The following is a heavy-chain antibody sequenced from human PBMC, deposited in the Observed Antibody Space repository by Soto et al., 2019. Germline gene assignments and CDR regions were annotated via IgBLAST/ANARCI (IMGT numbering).Heavy chain of an antibody. J-gene: IGHJ6*02. CDR3: VGGGILEANRPYYYYGLDV. V-gene: IGHV1-18*01. Sequence: ASVKVSCKVFGYTFSTYGLSWVRQAPGQGLEWMGWVSPYNGNTYYAPGLQGRVTMTTDTSTNTAYMSLRSPRSDDTAIYYCVGGGILEANRPYYYYGLDVWGQGTPVTVSS. CDR2: VSPYNGNT. D-gene: IGHD1-1*01. CDR1: GYTFSTYG.